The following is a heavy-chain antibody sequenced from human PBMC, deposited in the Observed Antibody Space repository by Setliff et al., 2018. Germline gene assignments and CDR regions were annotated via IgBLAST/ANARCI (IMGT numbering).Heavy chain of an antibody. V-gene: IGHV3-11*03. CDR2: ISSSSSYT. D-gene: IGHD3-22*01. CDR1: GFTFSDYY. CDR3: ARTPGGYYGSSGYLAYFDY. Sequence: GGSLRLSCAASGFTFSDYYMSWIRQAPGKGLEWVSYISSSSSYTNYADSVKGRFTISRDNAKNSLYLQMNSLRAEDTAVYYCARTPGGYYGSSGYLAYFDYWGQGTLVTVSS. J-gene: IGHJ4*02.